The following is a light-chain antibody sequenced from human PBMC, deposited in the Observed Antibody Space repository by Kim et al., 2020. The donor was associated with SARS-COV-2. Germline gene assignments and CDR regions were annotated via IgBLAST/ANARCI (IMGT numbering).Light chain of an antibody. V-gene: IGLV2-14*03. J-gene: IGLJ2*01. Sequence: GQSITISCTGTSGDVGGYNYVSWYQQYPGKAPKLMIYDVRNRPSGVSNRFFGSKSANTASLTISGLQAEDEADYYCSSYTSSSTLVFGGGTQLTVL. CDR2: DVR. CDR3: SSYTSSSTLV. CDR1: SGDVGGYNY.